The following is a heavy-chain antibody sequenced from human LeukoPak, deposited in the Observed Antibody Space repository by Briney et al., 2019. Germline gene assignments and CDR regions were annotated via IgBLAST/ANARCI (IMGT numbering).Heavy chain of an antibody. V-gene: IGHV3-21*01. CDR2: ISSSSGYI. CDR3: ARDRDSYRSLDY. J-gene: IGHJ4*02. Sequence: GGSLRLSCAASGFTFSSFSMNWVRQAPGKGLEWVSSISSSSGYIYYAESVKGRFTISRDNAKNSLYLQMNSLRAEDTAVYYCARDRDSYRSLDYWGQGTLVTVSS. D-gene: IGHD2-21*01. CDR1: GFTFSSFS.